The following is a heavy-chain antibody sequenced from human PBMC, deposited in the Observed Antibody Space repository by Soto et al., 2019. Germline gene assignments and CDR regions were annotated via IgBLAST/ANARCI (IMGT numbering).Heavy chain of an antibody. V-gene: IGHV4-38-2*02. CDR3: AREIGGYCSGGSCYTEYFQH. Sequence: NPSETLSLTCAVSGYSISSGYYWGWIRQPPGKGLEWIGSIYHSGSTYYNPSLKSRVTISVDTSKNQFSLKLSSVTAADTAVYYCAREIGGYCSGGSCYTEYFQHWGQGTLVTVSS. D-gene: IGHD2-15*01. CDR2: IYHSGST. CDR1: GYSISSGYY. J-gene: IGHJ1*01.